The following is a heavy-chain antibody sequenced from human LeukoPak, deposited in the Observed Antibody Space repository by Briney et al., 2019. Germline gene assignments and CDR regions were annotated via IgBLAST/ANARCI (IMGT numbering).Heavy chain of an antibody. CDR2: IGSDGTKK. V-gene: IGHV3-30*04. CDR3: ARQMTSTRLFDS. J-gene: IGHJ4*02. Sequence: GRSLRLSCVASGFTFSDHPFHWVRQSPDKGLEWVALIGSDGTKKYYADSVQGRFTVSRENSKNTLFLQMNTLRADDTAVYFCARQMTSTRLFDSWGQGTLVTVPS. CDR1: GFTFSDHP. D-gene: IGHD5/OR15-5a*01.